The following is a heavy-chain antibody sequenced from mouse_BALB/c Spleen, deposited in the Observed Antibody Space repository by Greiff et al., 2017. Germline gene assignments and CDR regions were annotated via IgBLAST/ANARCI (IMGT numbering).Heavy chain of an antibody. CDR1: GYSITSDYA. CDR2: ISYSGST. CDR3: ARYFYYAMDY. J-gene: IGHJ4*01. Sequence: DVKLQESGPGLVKPSQSLSLTCTVTGYSITSDYAWNWIRQFPGNKLEWMGYISYSGSTSYNPSLKSRISITRDTSKNQFFLQLNSVTTEDTATYYCARYFYYAMDYWGQGTSVTVSS. V-gene: IGHV3-2*02.